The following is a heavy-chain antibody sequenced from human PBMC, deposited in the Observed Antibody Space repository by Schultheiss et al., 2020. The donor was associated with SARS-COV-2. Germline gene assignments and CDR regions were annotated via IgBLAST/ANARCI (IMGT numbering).Heavy chain of an antibody. V-gene: IGHV4-59*01. D-gene: IGHD3-22*01. CDR2: IYNTVNT. J-gene: IGHJ4*02. Sequence: SETLSLTCAVYGGSFSGYYWSWIRQPPGKGLEWIGNIYNTVNTQYNPSLKSRVTIAVDTSKNQFSLKLNSVTAADTAVYYCARDRAITMTYFDFWGRGALVTVSS. CDR1: GGSFSGYY. CDR3: ARDRAITMTYFDF.